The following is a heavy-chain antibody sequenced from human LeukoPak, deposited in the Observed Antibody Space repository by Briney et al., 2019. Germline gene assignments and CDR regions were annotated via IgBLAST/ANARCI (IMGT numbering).Heavy chain of an antibody. V-gene: IGHV4-59*01. CDR2: INYSGTT. CDR1: GGSITSYH. D-gene: IGHD3-3*01. Sequence: PSETLSLTCTVSGGSITSYHWSWIRQSPGKGLEWIGYINYSGTTNYNPSLKSRATMSVDTSKKQFSLRLISVAAADTAVYYCVSGRWSGYYFDTWGQGTRVTVSS. CDR3: VSGRWSGYYFDT. J-gene: IGHJ4*02.